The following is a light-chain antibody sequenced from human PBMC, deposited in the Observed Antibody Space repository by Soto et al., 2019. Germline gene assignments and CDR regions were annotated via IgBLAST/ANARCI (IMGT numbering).Light chain of an antibody. CDR2: AVR. CDR1: NSDVGRYNS. V-gene: IGLV2-11*01. CDR3: FSYTANDNWV. J-gene: IGLJ3*02. Sequence: QSALTQPHSVSGSPGQSVTISGTGTNSDVGRYNSVSWYQQLPGKAPQLIISAVRQRPSGVPDRFSGSKSGNTASLTISGLQTDDEADYFCFSYTANDNWVFGGGTKVTVL.